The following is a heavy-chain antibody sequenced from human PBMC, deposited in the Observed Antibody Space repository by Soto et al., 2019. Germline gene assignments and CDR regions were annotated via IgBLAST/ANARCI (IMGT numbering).Heavy chain of an antibody. J-gene: IGHJ6*01. V-gene: IGHV4-34*01. Sequence: QVQLQQWGAGLLKPSGTLSITCAVYGESLSGYYGNWIRQSQGQGLGWIGEINYSGNTNYHPPLKRRVKISIDTSKNHFSLNMSSFTAADTAVYYCARTRNLDVWGQGTSVIVSS. CDR1: GESLSGYY. CDR2: INYSGNT. D-gene: IGHD4-17*01. CDR3: ARTRNLDV.